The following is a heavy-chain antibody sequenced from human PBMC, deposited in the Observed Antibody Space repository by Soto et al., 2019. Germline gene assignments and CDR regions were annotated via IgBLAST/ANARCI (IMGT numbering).Heavy chain of an antibody. Sequence: GGSPRLSCAASGFTFSSYGMHWVRQAPGKGLEWVAVISYDGSNKYYADSVKGRFTISRDNSKNTLYLQMNSLRAEDTAVYYCAKDRGIAAAGIFGYFDYWGQGTLVTVSS. J-gene: IGHJ4*02. V-gene: IGHV3-30*18. CDR1: GFTFSSYG. CDR2: ISYDGSNK. CDR3: AKDRGIAAAGIFGYFDY. D-gene: IGHD6-13*01.